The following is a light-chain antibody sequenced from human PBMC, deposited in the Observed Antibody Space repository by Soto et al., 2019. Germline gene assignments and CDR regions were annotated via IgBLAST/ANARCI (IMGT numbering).Light chain of an antibody. CDR3: QQVKSYPRT. J-gene: IGKJ4*01. CDR2: AES. CDR1: QGLAGS. Sequence: DIQLTQSPSFLSASVGDRVTSTCRASQGLAGSLAWYQQKPGKPPKLLIYAESTLQSGLPSRFSGSGSGTRGTLTVSSLQREDFATYYCQQVKSYPRTFRGGSKVEIK. V-gene: IGKV1-9*01.